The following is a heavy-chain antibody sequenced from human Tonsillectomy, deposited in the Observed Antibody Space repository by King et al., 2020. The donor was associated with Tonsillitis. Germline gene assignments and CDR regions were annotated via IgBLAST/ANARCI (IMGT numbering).Heavy chain of an antibody. CDR1: GFTFNNYA. CDR2: ISWNSGSI. D-gene: IGHD3-10*01. J-gene: IGHJ6*02. Sequence: QLVQSGGGLVQPGRSLRLSCAASGFTFNNYAMHWVRQAPGKGLEWVSAISWNSGSIAYADSVKGRFTISRDNAKNSLYLRVTSLRAEDTALYYCAKDLGEGSGSYYYGMDVWGQGTTVTVSS. CDR3: AKDLGEGSGSYYYGMDV. V-gene: IGHV3-9*01.